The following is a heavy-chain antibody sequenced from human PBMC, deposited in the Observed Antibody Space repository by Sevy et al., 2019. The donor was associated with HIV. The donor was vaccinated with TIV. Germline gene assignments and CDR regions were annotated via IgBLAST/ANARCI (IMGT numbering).Heavy chain of an antibody. CDR2: IYYSGST. V-gene: IGHV4-39*01. Sequence: SETLSLTCTVSGGSISSSSYYWGWIRQPPGKGLEWIGGIYYSGSTYYNPSLTSRVTISVDTSKNQFSLKLSSVTAADTAVYYCARHRAAAWGANWFDPWGQGTLVTVSS. CDR3: ARHRAAAWGANWFDP. D-gene: IGHD6-13*01. CDR1: GGSISSSSYY. J-gene: IGHJ5*02.